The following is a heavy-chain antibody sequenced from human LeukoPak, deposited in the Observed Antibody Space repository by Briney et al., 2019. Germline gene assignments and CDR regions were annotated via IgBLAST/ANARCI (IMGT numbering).Heavy chain of an antibody. V-gene: IGHV1-18*01. CDR1: GYTFTSYG. CDR2: ISAFNGNT. Sequence: ASVNVSCKASGYTFTSYGISWVRQAPGQGFEWMGWISAFNGNTNYAQKLQGRVTMTTDTSTSTAYMELRSLRSDDTAVYYCARDRTRKNYYDSSGYGYWGQGTLVTVSS. J-gene: IGHJ4*02. CDR3: ARDRTRKNYYDSSGYGY. D-gene: IGHD3-22*01.